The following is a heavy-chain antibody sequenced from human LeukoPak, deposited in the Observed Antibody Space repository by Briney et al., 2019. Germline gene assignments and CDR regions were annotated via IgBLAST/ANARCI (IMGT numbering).Heavy chain of an antibody. CDR1: GFTFSSYA. V-gene: IGHV3-30-3*01. Sequence: GGSLILSCAASGFTFSSYAMHWFRQAPGKGLDWVAVISYDGSNKYYADSVKGRFTISRDNSKNTLYLQMNSLRAEDTAVYYCARFDQVSETAGGYWGQGTLVTVSS. CDR3: ARFDQVSETAGGY. CDR2: ISYDGSNK. J-gene: IGHJ4*02. D-gene: IGHD5/OR15-5a*01.